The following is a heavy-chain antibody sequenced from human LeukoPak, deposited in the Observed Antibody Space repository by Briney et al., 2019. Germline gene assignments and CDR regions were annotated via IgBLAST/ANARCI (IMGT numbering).Heavy chain of an antibody. Sequence: PSETLSLTCTVSGGSISSSSYYWGWIRQPPGKGLEWIGSIYYSGSTYYNPSLKSRVAISVDTSKNQFSLKLSSVTAADTAVYYCARGPGYSGSDPYNWFDPWGQGTLVTVSS. J-gene: IGHJ5*02. CDR2: IYYSGST. D-gene: IGHD5-12*01. CDR3: ARGPGYSGSDPYNWFDP. V-gene: IGHV4-39*01. CDR1: GGSISSSSYY.